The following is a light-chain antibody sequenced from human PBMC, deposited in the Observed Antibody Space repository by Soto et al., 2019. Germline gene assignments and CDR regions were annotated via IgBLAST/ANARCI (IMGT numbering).Light chain of an antibody. V-gene: IGLV1-47*01. J-gene: IGLJ2*01. CDR2: RNS. CDR3: AAWDDSLSGGV. Sequence: QSVLTQPPSASGTPGQRVTISCSGSSSNIGSNYVYWYQQLPGTVPQLLIYRNSERPSGVPDRFSGSKSGTSASLAISGLRSEDEADYYCAAWDDSLSGGVFGGGTKLTVL. CDR1: SSNIGSNY.